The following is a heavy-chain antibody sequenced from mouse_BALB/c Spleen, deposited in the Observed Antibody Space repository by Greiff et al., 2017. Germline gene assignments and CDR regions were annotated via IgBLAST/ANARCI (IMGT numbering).Heavy chain of an antibody. CDR3: ATHYTDYYAMDY. D-gene: IGHD2-12*01. J-gene: IGHJ4*01. CDR2: ISYSGST. Sequence: VQLKESGPGLVKPSQSLSLTCTVTGYSITSYYAWNWIRQFPGNKLEWMGYISYSGSTSYNPSLKSQISITRDTSKNQFFLQLNSVTTEDTATYYCATHYTDYYAMDYWGQGTSVTVSS. CDR1: GYSITSYYA. V-gene: IGHV3-2*02.